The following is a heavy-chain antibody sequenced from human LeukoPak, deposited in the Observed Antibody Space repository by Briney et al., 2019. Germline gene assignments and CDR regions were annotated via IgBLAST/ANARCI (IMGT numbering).Heavy chain of an antibody. J-gene: IGHJ4*02. Sequence: GASVNVTCKASGYTFTGYYMHWVRPAPGQGLEWMGWINPNSGGTNYAQKFQGRVTMTRDTSISTAYMELSRLRSDDTAVYYCARDPIWAVAGTGYFDYWGQGNLLTVSS. CDR1: GYTFTGYY. CDR3: ARDPIWAVAGTGYFDY. D-gene: IGHD6-19*01. CDR2: INPNSGGT. V-gene: IGHV1-2*02.